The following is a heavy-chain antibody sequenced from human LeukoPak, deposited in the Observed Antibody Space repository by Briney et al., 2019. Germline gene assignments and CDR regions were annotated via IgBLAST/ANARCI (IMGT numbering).Heavy chain of an antibody. CDR3: AKGGGPYHLPTDY. CDR1: GFTFSSYA. Sequence: GESLKISCKGSGFTFSSYAMNWVRQAPGKGLEWVSAITSAGNTYYADSVKGRFTISRDSSKNTLYLQMNSLRSEDTAVYYCAKGGGPYHLPTDYWGQGTLVTVSS. J-gene: IGHJ4*02. CDR2: ITSAGNT. D-gene: IGHD2-2*01. V-gene: IGHV3-23*01.